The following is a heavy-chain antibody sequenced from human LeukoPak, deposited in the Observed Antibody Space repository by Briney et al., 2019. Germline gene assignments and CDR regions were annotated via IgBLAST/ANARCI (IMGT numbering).Heavy chain of an antibody. CDR3: AKDQDIVVVPAANIDY. J-gene: IGHJ4*02. CDR1: GFTFSSYG. V-gene: IGHV3-30*18. D-gene: IGHD2-2*01. CDR2: ISYDGSNK. Sequence: GGSLRLSCAASGFTFSSYGMHWVRQAPGKGLEWVAVISYDGSNKYYADSVKGRFTISRDNSKNTLYLQMNSLRAEDTAVYYCAKDQDIVVVPAANIDYWGQGTLVTVSS.